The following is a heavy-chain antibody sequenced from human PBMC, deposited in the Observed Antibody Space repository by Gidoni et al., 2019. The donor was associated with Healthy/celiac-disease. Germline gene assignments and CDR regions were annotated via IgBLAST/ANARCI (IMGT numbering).Heavy chain of an antibody. CDR3: AKDMDESVDTAMVVDY. J-gene: IGHJ4*02. CDR2: ISWNSGSI. D-gene: IGHD5-18*01. V-gene: IGHV3-9*01. Sequence: EVQLVESGGGLVQPGRSLRLSCAASGFTFDDYAMHWVRQAPGKGREWVSGISWNSGSIGYADAVKGRVTSSRDKAKNSLYMQMNSLRAEDTALYDCAKDMDESVDTAMVVDYWGQGTLVTVSS. CDR1: GFTFDDYA.